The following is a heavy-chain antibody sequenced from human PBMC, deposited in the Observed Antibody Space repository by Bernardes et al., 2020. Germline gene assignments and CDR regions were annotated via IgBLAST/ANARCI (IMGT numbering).Heavy chain of an antibody. CDR3: ARVGELEANYYYGLDV. J-gene: IGHJ6*02. V-gene: IGHV4-61*01. Sequence: SETLSLTCTVSGGSVGSGSYYWSWLLQSPGKGLEWIGFISYSGTTGYNPSLQSRVTISVDTSRNQFFLKVTSVTAADTAVYYCARVGELEANYYYGLDVWGQGTTVTVSS. CDR2: ISYSGTT. CDR1: GGSVGSGSYY. D-gene: IGHD1-1*01.